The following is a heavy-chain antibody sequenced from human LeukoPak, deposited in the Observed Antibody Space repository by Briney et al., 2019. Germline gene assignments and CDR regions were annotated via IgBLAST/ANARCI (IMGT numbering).Heavy chain of an antibody. Sequence: SETLSLTCTVSGGSISSGSYYWSWIRQPAGKGLEWIGRIYTSGSTNYNPSLKSRVTISVDTSKNQFSLKLSSVTAADTAVYYCARDMNWNSVNDYWGQGTLVTVSS. CDR3: ARDMNWNSVNDY. CDR1: GGSISSGSYY. J-gene: IGHJ4*02. CDR2: IYTSGST. D-gene: IGHD1/OR15-1a*01. V-gene: IGHV4-61*02.